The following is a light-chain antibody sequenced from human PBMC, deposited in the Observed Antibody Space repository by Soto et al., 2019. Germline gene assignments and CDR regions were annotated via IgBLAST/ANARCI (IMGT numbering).Light chain of an antibody. CDR3: LQHNSYPRT. CDR2: GAS. J-gene: IGKJ4*01. V-gene: IGKV1-17*01. Sequence: DIQMAQSPSSLSASVGDRVTITCRASQSISSYLNWYQQKPGKAPTLLIYGASSLQSGAPSTFCGSGWSTEFTLIIISRLQAEFVAYYYLQHNSYPRTFGEGTKVDI. CDR1: QSISSY.